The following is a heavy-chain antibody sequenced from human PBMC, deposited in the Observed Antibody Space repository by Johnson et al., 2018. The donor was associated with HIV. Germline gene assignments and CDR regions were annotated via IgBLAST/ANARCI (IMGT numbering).Heavy chain of an antibody. CDR1: GFTFSSYW. V-gene: IGHV3-7*03. D-gene: IGHD3-22*01. J-gene: IGHJ3*02. Sequence: VQLVESGGGVVQPGRPERFFCAASGFTFSSYWMSWVRQAPGKGLEWVANIKQDGSEKYYVDSVKGRFTISRDNSKNTLYLQMNSLRAEDTAVYYCAKPVQYYYDSSGYYSDAFDIWGQGTMVTVSS. CDR3: AKPVQYYYDSSGYYSDAFDI. CDR2: IKQDGSEK.